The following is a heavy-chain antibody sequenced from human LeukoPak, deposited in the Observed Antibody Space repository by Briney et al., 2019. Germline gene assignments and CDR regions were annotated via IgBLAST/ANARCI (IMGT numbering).Heavy chain of an antibody. J-gene: IGHJ4*02. Sequence: GGSLRLSCAASGLTFRNYGMHWVRQAPGKGLEWVALIWYDGSQKYYADTVKGRFTISRDNSKNTLYLQMSSLRAEDTAVYYCAKRGDSDGLHYRDFWGQGTPVSVSS. V-gene: IGHV3-30*02. CDR3: AKRGDSDGLHYRDF. D-gene: IGHD3-10*01. CDR2: IWYDGSQK. CDR1: GLTFRNYG.